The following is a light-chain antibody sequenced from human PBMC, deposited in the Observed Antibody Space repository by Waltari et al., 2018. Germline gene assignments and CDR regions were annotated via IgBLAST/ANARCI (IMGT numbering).Light chain of an antibody. Sequence: QSVLTQSPSVSGAPGQRVTISCTGSRSHVGAGSDAQSYQQLPGTAPKLLIYGNTNRPSGVPDRFSASKSGTSASLAITGLQAEDEADYYCQSYDSSLSGWVFGGGTKLTVL. CDR3: QSYDSSLSGWV. J-gene: IGLJ3*02. V-gene: IGLV1-40*01. CDR1: RSHVGAGSD. CDR2: GNT.